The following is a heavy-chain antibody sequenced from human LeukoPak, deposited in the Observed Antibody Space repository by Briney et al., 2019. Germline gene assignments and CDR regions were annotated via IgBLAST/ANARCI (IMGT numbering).Heavy chain of an antibody. J-gene: IGHJ6*03. CDR2: ISGSGGST. CDR3: AKDYCSSTSCWGPYYYYMDV. CDR1: GFTFSSYA. D-gene: IGHD2-2*01. Sequence: GGSLRLSCAASGFTFSSYAMSRVRQAPGKGLEWVSAISGSGGSTYYADSVKGRFTISRDNSKNTLYLQMNSLRAEDTAVYYCAKDYCSSTSCWGPYYYYMDVWGKGTTVTVSS. V-gene: IGHV3-23*01.